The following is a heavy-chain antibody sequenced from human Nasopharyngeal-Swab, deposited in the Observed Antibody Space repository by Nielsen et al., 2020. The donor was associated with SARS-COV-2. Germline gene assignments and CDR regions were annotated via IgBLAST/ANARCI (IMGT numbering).Heavy chain of an antibody. CDR2: IIPIFGTA. CDR3: ARGARGTMIVVVIPDYYYYGMDV. V-gene: IGHV1-69*01. D-gene: IGHD3-22*01. J-gene: IGHJ6*02. Sequence: WVRQAPGQGLEWMGGIIPIFGTANYAQKFQGRVTITADESTSTAYMELSSLRSEDTAVYYCARGARGTMIVVVIPDYYYYGMDVWGQGTTVTVSS.